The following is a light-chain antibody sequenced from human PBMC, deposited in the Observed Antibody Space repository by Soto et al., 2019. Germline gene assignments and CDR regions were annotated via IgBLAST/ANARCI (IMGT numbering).Light chain of an antibody. CDR1: TSNIGAGYD. CDR3: QSYDNTLSGPIYV. J-gene: IGLJ1*01. CDR2: GNT. V-gene: IGLV1-40*02. Sequence: QSVLTQPPSVSGALGQRVTISCTGITSNIGAGYDVHWYQLLPGRAPKLLIYGNTNRPSGVPDRFSGSKSATSASLAITRLQAEDEAIYYCQSYDNTLSGPIYVFGTGTKVTVL.